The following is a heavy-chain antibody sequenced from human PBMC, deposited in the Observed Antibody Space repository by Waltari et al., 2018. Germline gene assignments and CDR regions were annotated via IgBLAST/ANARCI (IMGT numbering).Heavy chain of an antibody. J-gene: IGHJ6*02. D-gene: IGHD6-6*01. CDR3: ATRIPSDHSGSFYYYGMDV. Sequence: QLVQSGAEVKKPGSSVIVSCKASGGTFNSFALSWVRQAPGQGLEWMGGIIPRFNTPTYARKFQGRLTVTADESTSTAYMELNSLRSEDSALYYCATRIPSDHSGSFYYYGMDVWGQGTTVTVSS. CDR1: GGTFNSFA. V-gene: IGHV1-69*13. CDR2: IIPRFNTP.